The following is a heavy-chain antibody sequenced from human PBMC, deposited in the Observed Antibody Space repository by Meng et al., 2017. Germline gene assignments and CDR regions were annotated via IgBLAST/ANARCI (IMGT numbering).Heavy chain of an antibody. CDR1: GYTFTGYY. D-gene: IGHD6-25*01. CDR3: ARGGYSSGVRVRHWFDP. CDR2: INPNSGGT. J-gene: IGHJ5*02. Sequence: VQLVQSGADGKKPGASVKVSCKASGYTFTGYYMQWVRQAPGQGLEWMGWINPNSGGTNYAQKFQGRVTMTRDTSISTAYMELSRLRSDDTAVYYCARGGYSSGVRVRHWFDPWGQGTLVTVSS. V-gene: IGHV1-2*02.